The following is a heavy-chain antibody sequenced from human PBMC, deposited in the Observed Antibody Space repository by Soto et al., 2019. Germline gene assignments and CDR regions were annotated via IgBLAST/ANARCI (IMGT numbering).Heavy chain of an antibody. CDR2: ISGRRGST. J-gene: IGHJ6*02. D-gene: IGHD3-10*01. CDR1: GFTFRSYA. Sequence: EVQLLESGGGLVQPGGSLRLSCAASGFTFRSYAMSCVRQAPGKGLEWVSAISGRRGSTYYADSVKGRFTISRDNSKYTLYLQMNSLRAEDTAVYYCATGRGVNFYYGMDVWGQGTTVTVSS. CDR3: ATGRGVNFYYGMDV. V-gene: IGHV3-23*01.